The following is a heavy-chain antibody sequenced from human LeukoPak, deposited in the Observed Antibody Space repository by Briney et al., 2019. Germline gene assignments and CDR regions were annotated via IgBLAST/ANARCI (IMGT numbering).Heavy chain of an antibody. CDR2: ISYIGST. CDR1: DDSFSSHY. D-gene: IGHD6-19*01. J-gene: IGHJ2*01. CDR3: ARFYSGPSGWFVLWYFDL. Sequence: SETLSLTCAVSDDSFSSHYWTWIRQPPGKGLEWIGYISYIGSTNYNPSLKSRVTMSVDTSKNRFFLKLSSLTAADTAVYYCARFYSGPSGWFVLWYFDLWGRGTLVTVSS. V-gene: IGHV4-59*08.